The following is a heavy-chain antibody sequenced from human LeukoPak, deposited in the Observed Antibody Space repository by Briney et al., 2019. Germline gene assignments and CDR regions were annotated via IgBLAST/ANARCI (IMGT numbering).Heavy chain of an antibody. J-gene: IGHJ3*02. Sequence: ASVKVSCKASGYTFTSYGISWVRQAPGQGLEWMGWINPNSGGTNYAQKFQGRVTMTRDTSISTAYMELSRLRSDDTAVYYCASADYYDSSGYAFDIWGQGTMVTVSS. CDR2: INPNSGGT. CDR3: ASADYYDSSGYAFDI. V-gene: IGHV1-2*02. D-gene: IGHD3-22*01. CDR1: GYTFTSYG.